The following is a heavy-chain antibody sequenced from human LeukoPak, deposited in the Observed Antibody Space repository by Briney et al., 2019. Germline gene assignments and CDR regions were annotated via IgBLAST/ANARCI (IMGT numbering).Heavy chain of an antibody. Sequence: GGSLRLSCAASGFTVSSNYMSWVRQAPGKGLEWVSVIYSGGSTYYADSVKGRFTISRDNSKNTLYLQMNSLRAEDTAVYYCARLGGEYYDSSGYYYFDYWGQGTLVTVSS. CDR3: ARLGGEYYDSSGYYYFDY. CDR1: GFTVSSNY. J-gene: IGHJ4*02. V-gene: IGHV3-53*01. CDR2: IYSGGST. D-gene: IGHD3-22*01.